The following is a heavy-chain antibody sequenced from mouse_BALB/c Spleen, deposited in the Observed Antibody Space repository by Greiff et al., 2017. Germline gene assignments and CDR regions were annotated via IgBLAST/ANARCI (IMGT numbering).Heavy chain of an antibody. D-gene: IGHD1-1*01. V-gene: IGHV2-2*02. Sequence: QVQLQQSGPGLVQPSQSLSITCTVSGFSLTSYGVHWVRQSPGKGLEWLGVIWSGGSTDYNAAFISRLSISKDNSKSQVFFKMNSLQANDTAIYYCARERNYYGSSDWYFDVWGAGTTVTVSS. CDR1: GFSLTSYG. CDR3: ARERNYYGSSDWYFDV. J-gene: IGHJ1*01. CDR2: IWSGGST.